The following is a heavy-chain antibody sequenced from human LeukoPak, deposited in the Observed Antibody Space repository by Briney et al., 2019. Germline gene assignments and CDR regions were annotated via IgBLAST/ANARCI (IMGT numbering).Heavy chain of an antibody. CDR1: GGSFSDYY. Sequence: SEALSVTCTASGGSFSDYYWNWIGQPAGKGLEGVGYIYYTGSTNHNTRLKSRATNSLETSRDHFSPKLTSVTAAATAEYYCGRDNRGSNTFDLWGRGTLVTVSS. CDR3: GRDNRGSNTFDL. J-gene: IGHJ2*01. V-gene: IGHV4-59*01. D-gene: IGHD4/OR15-4a*01. CDR2: IYYTGST.